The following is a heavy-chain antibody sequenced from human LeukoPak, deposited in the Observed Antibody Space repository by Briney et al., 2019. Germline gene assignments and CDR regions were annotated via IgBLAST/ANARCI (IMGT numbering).Heavy chain of an antibody. V-gene: IGHV1-2*06. J-gene: IGHJ4*02. CDR2: INPNSGGT. Sequence: ASVKVSCKTSGYTFTGYYMHWVRQAPGQGLEWMGRINPNSGGTNYAQKFQGRVTMTRDTSISTAYMELSRLRSDDTAVYYCARVREWFGEFSTFDYWGQGTLVTVSS. D-gene: IGHD3-10*01. CDR3: ARVREWFGEFSTFDY. CDR1: GYTFTGYY.